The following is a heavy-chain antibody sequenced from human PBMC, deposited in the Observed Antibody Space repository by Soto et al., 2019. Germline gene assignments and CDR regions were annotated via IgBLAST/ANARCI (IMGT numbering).Heavy chain of an antibody. Sequence: XGSLILSFAASGFTFSSYWMSWVRQAPGKGLEWVANIKQDGSEKYYVDSVKGRFTISRDNAKNSLYLQMNSLRAEDTAVYYCARDPAAFDIWGQGTMVTVS. J-gene: IGHJ3*02. V-gene: IGHV3-7*03. CDR3: ARDPAAFDI. CDR2: IKQDGSEK. CDR1: GFTFSSYW.